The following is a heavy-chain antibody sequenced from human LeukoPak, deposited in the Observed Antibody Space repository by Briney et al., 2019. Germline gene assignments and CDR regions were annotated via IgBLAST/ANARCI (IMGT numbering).Heavy chain of an antibody. Sequence: GGSLRLSCAASEFTFSSYGMHWVRQAPGKGLEWVAFIRYDGSNKYYADSVKGRFTISRDNSKNTLYLQMNSLRPEDTAVYYCARDPYSSGAAYYFDYWGQGTLVTVSS. CDR1: EFTFSSYG. CDR3: ARDPYSSGAAYYFDY. CDR2: IRYDGSNK. V-gene: IGHV3-30*02. D-gene: IGHD6-19*01. J-gene: IGHJ4*02.